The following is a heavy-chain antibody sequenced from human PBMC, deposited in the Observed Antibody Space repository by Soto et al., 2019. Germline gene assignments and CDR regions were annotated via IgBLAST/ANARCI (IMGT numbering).Heavy chain of an antibody. J-gene: IGHJ6*03. CDR2: ISYDGSNK. Sequence: GGSLRLSCAASGFTFSSYAMHWVRQAPGKGLEWVAVISYDGSNKYYADSVKGRFTISRDNSKNTLYLQMNSLRAEDTAVYYCAKDYLARFRQQLVPYYYYYYMHVWRKATTVTVSS. D-gene: IGHD6-13*01. V-gene: IGHV3-30-3*01. CDR3: AKDYLARFRQQLVPYYYYYYMHV. CDR1: GFTFSSYA.